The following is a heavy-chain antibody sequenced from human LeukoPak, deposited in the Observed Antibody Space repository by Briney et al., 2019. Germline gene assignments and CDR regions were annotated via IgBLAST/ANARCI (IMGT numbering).Heavy chain of an antibody. Sequence: GGSQRLSCAVSGFTVTHAWMTWVRQVPGKGLEWIGRIKSNADGGTVDYAASVKGRFTLSRDDSVDTLYLQMDSLNTGDSGVYYCTTVPSAREDYWGQGTLVTVSS. CDR3: TTVPSAREDY. J-gene: IGHJ4*02. V-gene: IGHV3-15*01. CDR2: IKSNADGGTV. CDR1: GFTVTHAW. D-gene: IGHD1-26*01.